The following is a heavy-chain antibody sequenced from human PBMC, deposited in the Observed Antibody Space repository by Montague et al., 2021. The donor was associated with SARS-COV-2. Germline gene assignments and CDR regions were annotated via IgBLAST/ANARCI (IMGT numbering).Heavy chain of an antibody. V-gene: IGHV4-34*01. CDR2: INHSGST. D-gene: IGHD3-22*01. CDR3: ARGTTRVLTNDYDSIGYASEY. J-gene: IGHJ4*02. Sequence: SETLSLTCAVYGGSFSGYYWSWIRQPPGKGLEWIGEINHSGSTKYNPSLKSRVTISVDTSKNRFSLKLSSVTAADTAVYYCARGTTRVLTNDYDSIGYASEYGGQGALLT. CDR1: GGSFSGYY.